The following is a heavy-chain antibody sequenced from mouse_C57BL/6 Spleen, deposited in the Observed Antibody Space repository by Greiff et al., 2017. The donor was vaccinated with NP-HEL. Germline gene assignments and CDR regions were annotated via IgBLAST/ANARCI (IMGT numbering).Heavy chain of an antibody. J-gene: IGHJ3*01. CDR2: ISYDGSN. CDR1: GYSITSGYY. CDR3: ARDRDSSGFPWFAY. D-gene: IGHD3-2*02. Sequence: EVKLMESGPGLVKPSQSLSLTCSVTGYSITSGYYWNWIRQFPGNKLEWMGYISYDGSNNYNPSLKNRISITRDTSKNQFFLKLNSVTTEDTATYYCARDRDSSGFPWFAYWGQGTLVTVSA. V-gene: IGHV3-6*01.